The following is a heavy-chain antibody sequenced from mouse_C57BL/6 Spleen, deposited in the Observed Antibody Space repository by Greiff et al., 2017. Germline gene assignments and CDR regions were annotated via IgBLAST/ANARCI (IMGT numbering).Heavy chain of an antibody. CDR2: ISSGGSYT. CDR3: SRELGYAMDY. V-gene: IGHV5-6*01. D-gene: IGHD4-1*01. Sequence: EVKLVESGGDLVKPGGSLKLSCAASGFTFSSYGMSWVRQTPDKRLEWVATISSGGSYTYYPDSVKGRYTLSRDNAKNTLYLQMSSLKSEDKASENCSRELGYAMDYWGQGTSVTVSS. CDR1: GFTFSSYG. J-gene: IGHJ4*01.